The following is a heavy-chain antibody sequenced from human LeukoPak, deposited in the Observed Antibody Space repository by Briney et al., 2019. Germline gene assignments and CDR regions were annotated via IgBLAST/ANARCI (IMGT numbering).Heavy chain of an antibody. CDR2: FDPEDGET. D-gene: IGHD2-15*01. Sequence: ASVKVSCKVSGYTLTELSMHWVRQAPGKGLEWMGGFDPEDGETIYAQKFQGRVTMTEDTSTDTAYMELSSLRSDDTAVYYCARDRYCSGGSCYSNWYFDLWGRGTLVTVSS. V-gene: IGHV1-24*01. J-gene: IGHJ2*01. CDR3: ARDRYCSGGSCYSNWYFDL. CDR1: GYTLTELS.